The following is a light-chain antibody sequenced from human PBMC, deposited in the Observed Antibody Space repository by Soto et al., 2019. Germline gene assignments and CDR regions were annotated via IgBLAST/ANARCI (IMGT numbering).Light chain of an antibody. V-gene: IGKV3-20*01. J-gene: IGKJ2*02. CDR2: AAS. CDR3: KQCYSTPRT. Sequence: EIELTQSPGTLSLSPGESATLSCRASQSVSSSQLSWYQQKPGQAPRLLIYAASSMATGIPYRFSGGGSGTDFTLTISSLQPEDFATYYCKQCYSTPRTFGQGTKLEIK. CDR1: QSVSSSQ.